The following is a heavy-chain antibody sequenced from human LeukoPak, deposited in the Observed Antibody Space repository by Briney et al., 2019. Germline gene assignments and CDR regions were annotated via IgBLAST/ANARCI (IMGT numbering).Heavy chain of an antibody. Sequence: SETLSLTCAVYGGSFSGYYWSWIRQPPGKGLEWIGEINQSGSTNYNPSLKSRVTISVDTSKNQFSLKLSSVTAADTAVYYCARAGVTMVRGRDGMDVWGKGTTVTVSS. J-gene: IGHJ6*04. CDR3: ARAGVTMVRGRDGMDV. V-gene: IGHV4-34*01. D-gene: IGHD3-10*01. CDR1: GGSFSGYY. CDR2: INQSGST.